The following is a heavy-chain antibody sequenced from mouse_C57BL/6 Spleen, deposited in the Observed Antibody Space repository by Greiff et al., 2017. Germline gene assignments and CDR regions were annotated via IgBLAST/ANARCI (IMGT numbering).Heavy chain of an antibody. Sequence: DVQLQESGPGLVKPSQSLSLTCSVTGYSITSGYYWNWIRQFPGNKLEWMGYISYDGSNNYNPSLKNRISITRDTSKNQFFLKLNSVTTEDTATYYCARVTTVVAHYFDYWGQGTTLTVSS. CDR3: ARVTTVVAHYFDY. CDR2: ISYDGSN. V-gene: IGHV3-6*01. D-gene: IGHD1-1*01. J-gene: IGHJ2*01. CDR1: GYSITSGYY.